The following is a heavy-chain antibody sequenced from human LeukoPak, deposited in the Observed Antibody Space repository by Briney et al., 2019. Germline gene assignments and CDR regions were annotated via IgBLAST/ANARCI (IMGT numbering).Heavy chain of an antibody. CDR1: GGSISIYY. CDR3: ARHKDHYDSSGYYSPSDY. Sequence: NTSETLSLTCTVSGGSISIYYWSWVRQPPGKGLEWIGYIYYSGSTKYNPSLKGRATISVDTSKNQFSLKLSSVTAADTAVYYCARHKDHYDSSGYYSPSDYWGQGTLVTVSS. D-gene: IGHD3-22*01. J-gene: IGHJ4*02. V-gene: IGHV4-59*08. CDR2: IYYSGST.